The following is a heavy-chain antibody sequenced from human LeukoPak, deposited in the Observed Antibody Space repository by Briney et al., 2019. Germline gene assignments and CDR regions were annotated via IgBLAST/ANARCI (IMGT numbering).Heavy chain of an antibody. Sequence: GASVKVSCKTSGYTFTYYVISWVRQAPGQGLEWMGWINAYNGNTNDAQKFQGRVTMTTDTSTSTAYMELRSLRSDDTAVYYCAWGENPFDYWGQGTLVNVSS. CDR2: INAYNGNT. J-gene: IGHJ4*02. D-gene: IGHD3-16*01. CDR1: GYTFTYYV. V-gene: IGHV1-18*01. CDR3: AWGENPFDY.